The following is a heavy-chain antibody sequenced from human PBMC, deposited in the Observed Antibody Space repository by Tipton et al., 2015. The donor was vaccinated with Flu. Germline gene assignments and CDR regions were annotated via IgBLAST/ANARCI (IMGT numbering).Heavy chain of an antibody. V-gene: IGHV3-7*03. CDR2: IKQDGSKI. D-gene: IGHD2-21*01. J-gene: IGHJ4*02. CDR1: GFTFSTYW. CDR3: ARQLGGGDCY. Sequence: GSLRLSCAASGFTFSTYWMSWVRQAPGKGLEWVANIKQDGSKIYYVDSVKGRFTISRDNAKNSLYLQMNSLRAEDTAVYYCARQLGGGDCYWGQGTLVTVSS.